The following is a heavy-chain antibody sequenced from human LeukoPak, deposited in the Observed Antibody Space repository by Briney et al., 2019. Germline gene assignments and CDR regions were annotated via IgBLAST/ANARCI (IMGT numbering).Heavy chain of an antibody. D-gene: IGHD6-13*01. CDR3: ARELIAAAGSPFDY. J-gene: IGHJ4*02. CDR2: ISSSSSYI. V-gene: IGHV3-21*01. Sequence: GGSLRLSCAASGFTFSNAWMSWVRQAPGKGLEWVSSISSSSSYIYYADSVKGRFTISRDNAKNSLYLQMNSLRAEDTAVYYCARELIAAAGSPFDYWGQGTLVTVSS. CDR1: GFTFSNAW.